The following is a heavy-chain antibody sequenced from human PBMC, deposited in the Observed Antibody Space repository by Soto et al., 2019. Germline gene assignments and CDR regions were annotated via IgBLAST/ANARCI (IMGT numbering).Heavy chain of an antibody. D-gene: IGHD3-3*01. V-gene: IGHV6-1*01. Sequence: PSQTFSLTCAISGDSVSSNSAAWNWIRQSPSRGLEWLGRTYYRSKWYNDYAVSVKSRITINPDTSKNQFSLQLNSVTPEDTAVYYCARGGQSYHDFWSGYYTPEYFDYWGQGTLVTVSS. CDR3: ARGGQSYHDFWSGYYTPEYFDY. CDR2: TYYRSKWYN. J-gene: IGHJ4*02. CDR1: GDSVSSNSAA.